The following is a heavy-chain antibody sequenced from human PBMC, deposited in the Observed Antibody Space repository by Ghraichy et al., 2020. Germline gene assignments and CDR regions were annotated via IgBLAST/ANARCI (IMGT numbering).Heavy chain of an antibody. V-gene: IGHV4-59*08. CDR3: ARRLPYSSGWFDY. CDR2: IFYSGST. J-gene: IGHJ4*02. Sequence: SETLSLTCTVSGGSISSYYWSWIRQPPGKGLEWIGYIFYSGSTNYNPSLKSRVTISVDTSKNQFSLKLNSVTAADTAVYYCARRLPYSSGWFDYWGQGILVTVSS. D-gene: IGHD6-19*01. CDR1: GGSISSYY.